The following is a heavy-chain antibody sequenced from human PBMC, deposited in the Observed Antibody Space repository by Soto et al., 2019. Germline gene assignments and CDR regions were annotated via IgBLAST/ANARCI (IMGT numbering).Heavy chain of an antibody. CDR3: ASYYGSGSYYNYYGMDV. CDR2: INHSGST. V-gene: IGHV4-34*01. D-gene: IGHD3-10*01. J-gene: IGHJ6*02. Sequence: SETLSLTCAVYGRSFIGYYWSWIRQPPGKGLEWIGEINHSGSTNYNPSLKSRVTISVDTSKNQFSLKLSSVTAADTAVYYCASYYGSGSYYNYYGMDVWGQGTTVT. CDR1: GRSFIGYY.